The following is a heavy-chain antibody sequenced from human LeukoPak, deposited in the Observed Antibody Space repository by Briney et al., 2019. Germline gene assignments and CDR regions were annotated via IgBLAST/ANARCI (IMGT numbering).Heavy chain of an antibody. CDR2: INPNSGGT. V-gene: IGHV1-2*06. CDR1: GYTFTGYY. D-gene: IGHD3-10*01. CDR3: ARIWVRQGYWYFDL. Sequence: WASVKVSCKASGYTFTGYYMHWVRQAPGQGREWMGRINPNSGGTNYAQKFQGRVTMTRDTSISTAYMELSRLRSDDTAVYYCARIWVRQGYWYFDLWGRGTLVTVSS. J-gene: IGHJ2*01.